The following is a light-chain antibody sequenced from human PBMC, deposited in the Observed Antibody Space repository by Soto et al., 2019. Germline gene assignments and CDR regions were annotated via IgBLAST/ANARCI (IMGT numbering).Light chain of an antibody. CDR3: QKYGDWPPSWT. CDR2: GAS. Sequence: EIVMTQSPATLSVSPGERATLSCRASQSFSNNLAWFQQQPGQAPRLLFYGASTRATGIPARFSASGSETEFTLTISSLQSEDFAVYYCQKYGDWPPSWTFGQGTKV. J-gene: IGKJ1*01. V-gene: IGKV3-15*01. CDR1: QSFSNN.